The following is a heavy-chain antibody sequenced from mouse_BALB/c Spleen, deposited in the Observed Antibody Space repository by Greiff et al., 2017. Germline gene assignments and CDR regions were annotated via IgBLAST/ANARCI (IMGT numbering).Heavy chain of an antibody. D-gene: IGHD1-3*01. J-gene: IGHJ3*01. CDR1: GYTFTSYW. CDR3: SRGTRGMAY. CDR2: INPSTGYT. V-gene: IGHV1-7*01. Sequence: VQLQQSGADLAKPGASVKMSCMASGYTFTSYWMHWVEQRPGQGLEWIGYINPSTGYTEYNQKFKDKATLTADKSSSTAYMQLSSLTSVDSAVYYCSRGTRGMAYWGQGTLVTVSA.